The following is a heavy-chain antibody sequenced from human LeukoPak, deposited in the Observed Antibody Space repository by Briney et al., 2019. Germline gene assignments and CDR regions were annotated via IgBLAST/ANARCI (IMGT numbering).Heavy chain of an antibody. J-gene: IGHJ4*02. V-gene: IGHV4-59*01. D-gene: IGHD1-7*01. CDR1: GGSISSYY. CDR2: IYYSGST. CDR3: ARGGTGTRHFDY. Sequence: SETLSLTCTVSGGSISSYYWNWIRQPPGKGLEWIGYIYYSGSTNYNPSLKSRVTISVDTSKNQFSLKLSSVTAADTAVYYCARGGTGTRHFDYWGQGTLVTVSS.